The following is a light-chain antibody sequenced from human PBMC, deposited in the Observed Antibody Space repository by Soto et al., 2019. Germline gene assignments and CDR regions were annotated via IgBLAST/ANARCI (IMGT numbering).Light chain of an antibody. CDR2: EVN. V-gene: IGLV2-23*02. CDR3: CSYAGRSTVI. CDR1: SGGIGAYNI. Sequence: QSALTQPASGSGAPGQSITISCTGTSGGIGAYNIVSWYQHHPGRAPKLIIFEVNKRPSGVSNRFSASKSGNTASLAISGLQAEDEADYDCCSYAGRSTVICGGGTKLTVL. J-gene: IGLJ2*01.